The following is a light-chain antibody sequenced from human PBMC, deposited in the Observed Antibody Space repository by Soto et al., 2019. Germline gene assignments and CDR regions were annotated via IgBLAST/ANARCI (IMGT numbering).Light chain of an antibody. V-gene: IGKV1-12*01. CDR2: AAS. J-gene: IGKJ4*01. Sequence: DIQMTQSPSSVSASVGDRVTITCRASQGLNSWLAWYQQKPGRAPKLLIYAASGLQSGVPSRFSGSGSGTDFALPINSLQPEDFATYYCQQASSFPPTFGGGTKVEL. CDR3: QQASSFPPT. CDR1: QGLNSW.